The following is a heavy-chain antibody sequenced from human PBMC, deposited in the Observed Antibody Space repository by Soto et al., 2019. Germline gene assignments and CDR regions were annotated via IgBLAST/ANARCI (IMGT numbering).Heavy chain of an antibody. V-gene: IGHV1-18*01. CDR1: GYTFTRYG. CDR3: AMVDVYDTPGPQDV. Sequence: QVQLVQSGAEVKNPGASVKVSCKASGYTFTRYGIGWARQAPGQGLEWMGWINTYNGKTNYAQNVQGRVTMTTDKSTSTAYMERRSLRSNDKAIYYCAMVDVYDTPGPQDVWGQGTTVIVSS. CDR2: INTYNGKT. D-gene: IGHD3-9*01. J-gene: IGHJ6*02.